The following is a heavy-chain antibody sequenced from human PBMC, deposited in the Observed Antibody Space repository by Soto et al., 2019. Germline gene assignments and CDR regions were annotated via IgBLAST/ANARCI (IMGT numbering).Heavy chain of an antibody. D-gene: IGHD2-2*01. V-gene: IGHV1-18*01. J-gene: IGHJ5*02. CDR1: GYTFSNYG. Sequence: ASVKVSCKTSGYTFSNYGITWVRQAPGQPLEWLGWISLYSDGTNYAQKFQGRVSMTTATSTTTAYMELSSLRSDDTAVYYCARVVPGAEAWFGPWGQRTLVTVSS. CDR2: ISLYSDGT. CDR3: ARVVPGAEAWFGP.